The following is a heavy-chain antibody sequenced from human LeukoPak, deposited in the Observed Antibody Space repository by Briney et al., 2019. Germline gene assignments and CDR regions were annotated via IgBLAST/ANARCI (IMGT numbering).Heavy chain of an antibody. D-gene: IGHD3/OR15-3a*01. CDR2: ISSDGSST. CDR1: GFTFRNYW. J-gene: IGHJ4*02. V-gene: IGHV3-74*01. CDR3: ARPMISVMSLGADF. Sequence: EGSLRLSCAVSGFTFRNYWMHWVRQAPGKGLVWVSCISSDGSSTNYADSVKGRFSISRDNAKNTLYLHMNSLRVEDTAQYYCARPMISVMSLGADFWGQGSLVTVSS.